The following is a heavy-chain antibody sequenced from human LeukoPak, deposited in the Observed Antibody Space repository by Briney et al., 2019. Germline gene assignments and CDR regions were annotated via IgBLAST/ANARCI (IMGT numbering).Heavy chain of an antibody. Sequence: ASVKVSCKASGYTFTGYYIHWVRQAPGQGLEYMGWINPNSGGTNYAQKFQGRVTMTRDTSISTAYMELSRLRSDDTAVYYCARDLYQWLPSTRPRDYYYYMDVWAEGTTVTVSS. CDR1: GYTFTGYY. D-gene: IGHD6-19*01. CDR3: ARDLYQWLPSTRPRDYYYYMDV. V-gene: IGHV1-2*02. CDR2: INPNSGGT. J-gene: IGHJ6*03.